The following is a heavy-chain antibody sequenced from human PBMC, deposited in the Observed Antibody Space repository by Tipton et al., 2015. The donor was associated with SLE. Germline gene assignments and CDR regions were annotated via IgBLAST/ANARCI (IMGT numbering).Heavy chain of an antibody. CDR3: ARDINYGDYSFDY. D-gene: IGHD4-17*01. CDR1: GGSFSGYY. V-gene: IGHV4-34*01. J-gene: IGHJ4*02. Sequence: TLSLTCAVYGGSFSGYYWSWIRQPPGKGLEWIGEINHSGSTNYNPSLKSRVTISVDTSKNQFSLKLSSVTAADTAVYYCARDINYGDYSFDYWGQGTLVTVSS. CDR2: INHSGST.